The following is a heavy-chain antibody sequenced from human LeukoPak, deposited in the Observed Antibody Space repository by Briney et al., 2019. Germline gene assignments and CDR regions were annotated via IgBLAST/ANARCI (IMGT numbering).Heavy chain of an antibody. CDR1: GFTFSSYG. J-gene: IGHJ3*02. CDR3: AKLGSGSDPGAFDI. Sequence: GRSLRLSCAASGFTFSSYGMHWVRQAPGKGLEWVAVISYDGSNKYYADPVKGRFTISRDNSKNTLYLQMNSLRAEDTAVYYCAKLGSGSDPGAFDIWGQGTMVTVSS. D-gene: IGHD1-26*01. CDR2: ISYDGSNK. V-gene: IGHV3-30*18.